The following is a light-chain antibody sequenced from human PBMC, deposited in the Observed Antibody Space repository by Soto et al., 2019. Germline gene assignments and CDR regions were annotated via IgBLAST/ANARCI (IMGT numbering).Light chain of an antibody. CDR2: GAS. Sequence: EIVLTQSPATLSLSPGERATLSCRASQSISSSLAWYQQKPGQAPRLLIYGASTRATGIPARFSGSGSGTEFTLTISSLQSEDFAVYYCQQYNSWPRTFGQGTKVDIK. CDR3: QQYNSWPRT. V-gene: IGKV3D-15*01. J-gene: IGKJ1*01. CDR1: QSISSS.